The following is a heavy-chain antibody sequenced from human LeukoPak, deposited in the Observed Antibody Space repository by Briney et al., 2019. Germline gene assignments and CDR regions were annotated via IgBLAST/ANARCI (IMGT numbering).Heavy chain of an antibody. Sequence: GGSLRLSCAASGFTFNNYAVSWVRQAPAKGLEWVSTISGSGGSTYYADSVKGRFTISRDNSRTTLYLQMNGLRAEDTAVYYCAKDRAAPATPYNWFDPWGQGTLVTVSS. D-gene: IGHD6-13*01. CDR3: AKDRAAPATPYNWFDP. J-gene: IGHJ5*02. CDR1: GFTFNNYA. CDR2: ISGSGGST. V-gene: IGHV3-23*01.